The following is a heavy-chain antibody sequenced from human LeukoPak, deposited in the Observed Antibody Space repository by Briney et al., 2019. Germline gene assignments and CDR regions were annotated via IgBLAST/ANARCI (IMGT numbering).Heavy chain of an antibody. CDR3: ARIAAAVPDQ. J-gene: IGHJ5*02. V-gene: IGHV3-7*01. D-gene: IGHD6-13*01. CDR1: GFTFTTYW. Sequence: GGSLRLSCAASGFTFTTYWVAWVRQAPGKGLEWVANIKQDGSEAYYMDSVKGRFTISRDNAKNLLYLQMSSLRDDDTALYYCARIAAAVPDQWGQGTLVTVSS. CDR2: IKQDGSEA.